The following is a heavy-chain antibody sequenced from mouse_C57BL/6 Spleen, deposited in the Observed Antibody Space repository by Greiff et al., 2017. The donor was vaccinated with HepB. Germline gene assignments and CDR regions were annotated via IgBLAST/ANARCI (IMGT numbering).Heavy chain of an antibody. V-gene: IGHV3-6*01. J-gene: IGHJ2*01. Sequence: EVKLVESGPGLVKPSQSLSLTCSVTGYSITSGYYWNWIRQFPGNKLEWMGYISYDGSNNYNPSLKTRISITRDTSKNQFFLKLNSVTTEDTATYYCAREGSSGFDYWGQGTTLTVSS. D-gene: IGHD3-2*02. CDR2: ISYDGSN. CDR1: GYSITSGYY. CDR3: AREGSSGFDY.